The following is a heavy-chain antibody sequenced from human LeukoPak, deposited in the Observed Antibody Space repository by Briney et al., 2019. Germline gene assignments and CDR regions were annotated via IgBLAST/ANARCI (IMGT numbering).Heavy chain of an antibody. CDR2: ISGYNANT. CDR3: ARMARIWFGESWYNWFDP. V-gene: IGHV1-18*01. Sequence: ASVKVSCKASGYKFINYGISWVRQAPGQGLEWMGWISGYNANTNYAEKFQGRVTMTTDTSTSTAYMELRSLRSDDTAVYYCARMARIWFGESWYNWFDPWGQGTLVTVSS. J-gene: IGHJ5*02. D-gene: IGHD3-10*01. CDR1: GYKFINYG.